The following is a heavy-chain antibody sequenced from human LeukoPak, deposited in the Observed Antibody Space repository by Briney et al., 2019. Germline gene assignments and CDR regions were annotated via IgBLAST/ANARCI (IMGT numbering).Heavy chain of an antibody. Sequence: GGSLRLSCAASGFTFSNYAMTWVRQAPGKGLEWVSGISGSGKSTDYADSVRGRFTISRDNSKNTLYLQMNRLRVEDTAIYYCAKGDWGDDWGQGTLVTVSS. CDR3: AKGDWGDD. CDR2: ISGSGKST. CDR1: GFTFSNYA. J-gene: IGHJ4*02. V-gene: IGHV3-23*01. D-gene: IGHD7-27*01.